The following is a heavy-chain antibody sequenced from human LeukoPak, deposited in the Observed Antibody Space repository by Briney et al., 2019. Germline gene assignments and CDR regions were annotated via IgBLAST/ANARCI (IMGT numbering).Heavy chain of an antibody. CDR2: IYTSGST. V-gene: IGHV4-4*07. J-gene: IGHJ3*02. Sequence: TSETLSLTCTVSGGSISSYYWSWIRQPAGKGLEWIGRIYTSGSTNYNPSLKSRVTMSVDTSKNQFSLKLSSVTAADTAVYYCARQDSSGYDDAFDIWSQGTMVTVSS. CDR3: ARQDSSGYDDAFDI. D-gene: IGHD3-22*01. CDR1: GGSISSYY.